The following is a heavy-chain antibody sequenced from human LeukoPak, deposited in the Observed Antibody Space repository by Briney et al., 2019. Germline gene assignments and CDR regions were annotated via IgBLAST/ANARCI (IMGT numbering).Heavy chain of an antibody. V-gene: IGHV4-34*01. D-gene: IGHD6-13*01. CDR2: INHSGST. CDR1: GGSFSGYY. J-gene: IGHJ5*02. CDR3: ARGVAAAGVGWFDP. Sequence: SETLSLTCAVYGGSFSGYYWSWIRQPPGKGLEWIGEINHSGSTNYNPSLKSRVTISVDTSKNQFSLKLSSVTAADTAVYYCARGVAAAGVGWFDPWGQGTLVTVSS.